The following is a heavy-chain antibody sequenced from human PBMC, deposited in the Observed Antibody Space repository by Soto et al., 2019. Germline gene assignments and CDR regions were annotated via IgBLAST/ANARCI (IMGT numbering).Heavy chain of an antibody. V-gene: IGHV3-33*01. CDR1: GFSLRTNG. Sequence: PGGSLRLSCAASGFSLRTNGMHWLRRAPGKGLEWVASIWYDGTKKVYANSVKGRSTISKDNSNNILYLQMSGLRAEDTAVYYCARDVVTAVAGSVNWFDPWGQGTLVTVSS. J-gene: IGHJ5*02. CDR3: ARDVVTAVAGSVNWFDP. CDR2: IWYDGTKK. D-gene: IGHD6-19*01.